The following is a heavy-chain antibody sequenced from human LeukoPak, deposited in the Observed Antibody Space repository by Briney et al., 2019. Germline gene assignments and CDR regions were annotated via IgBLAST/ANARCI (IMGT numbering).Heavy chain of an antibody. CDR3: ARARLTDYVWGRRTFDI. D-gene: IGHD3-16*01. CDR2: ISSSGSTI. Sequence: PGGSLGLSCAVSGFTFSSYEMNWVRQAPGKGLEWVSYISSSGSTIYYADSVKGRFTISRDNAKKSLYLQMNSLRAEDTAVYYCARARLTDYVWGRRTFDIWGQGTMVTISS. J-gene: IGHJ3*02. CDR1: GFTFSSYE. V-gene: IGHV3-48*03.